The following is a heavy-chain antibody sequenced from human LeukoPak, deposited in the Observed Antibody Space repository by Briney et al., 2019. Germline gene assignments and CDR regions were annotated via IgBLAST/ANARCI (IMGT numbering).Heavy chain of an antibody. CDR3: ARDGVAGTYYFEH. CDR1: GYTFSSHY. V-gene: IGHV1-46*01. Sequence: ASVTLTCKVYGYTFSSHYLHWVRHAPGQGLEWMGMISPSGGSTSYPQKFQGRVTMTRDTSTTTVYMELSSLRSEDTAVYFCARDGVAGTYYFEHWAQGTLVTVSS. J-gene: IGHJ4*02. D-gene: IGHD6-19*01. CDR2: ISPSGGST.